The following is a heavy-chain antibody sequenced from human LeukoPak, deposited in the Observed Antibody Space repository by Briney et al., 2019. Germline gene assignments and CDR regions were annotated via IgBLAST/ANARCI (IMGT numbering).Heavy chain of an antibody. Sequence: ASVKVSCKASGYTFTSYDINWVRQATGQGLEWMGWMNPNSGNTGYAQKFQGRVTMTRNTSISTAYMELSSLRSEDTAVYYCARARRIAANWFDPWGQGTLVTVSS. CDR3: ARARRIAANWFDP. CDR1: GYTFTSYD. D-gene: IGHD6-25*01. V-gene: IGHV1-8*01. J-gene: IGHJ5*02. CDR2: MNPNSGNT.